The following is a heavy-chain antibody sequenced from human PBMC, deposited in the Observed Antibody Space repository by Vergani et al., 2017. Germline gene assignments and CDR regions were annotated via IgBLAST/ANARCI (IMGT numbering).Heavy chain of an antibody. CDR3: ARQKDYYMDV. CDR2: IYYSGTT. V-gene: IGHV4-38-2*01. J-gene: IGHJ6*03. CDR1: GYSISSGYY. Sequence: QVQLQESGPGLVKPSETLSLTCAVSGYSISSGYYWGWIRQPPGRGLEWIGYIYYSGTTYSDPSLESRLTISLDTSENHLSLKLTSVTDADTAVYYCARQKDYYMDVWGKGTTVTVS.